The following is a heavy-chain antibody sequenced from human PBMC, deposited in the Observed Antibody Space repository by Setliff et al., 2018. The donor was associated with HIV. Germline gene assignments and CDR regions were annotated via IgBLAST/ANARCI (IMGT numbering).Heavy chain of an antibody. Sequence: TCTVSGDSISSTSWSWIRQFPGQGLEWIGYIYYSGNTNYNPSLKSRVTISIDTSKNRFFLKLNSVTAADTAIYYCARDLHQPGYFYYVDVWGKGTAVTVS. CDR1: GDSISSTS. D-gene: IGHD3-16*01. CDR2: IYYSGNT. CDR3: ARDLHQPGYFYYVDV. J-gene: IGHJ6*03. V-gene: IGHV4-59*01.